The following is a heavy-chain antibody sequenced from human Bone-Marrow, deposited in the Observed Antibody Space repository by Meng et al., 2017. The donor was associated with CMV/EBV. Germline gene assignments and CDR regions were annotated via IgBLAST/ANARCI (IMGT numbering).Heavy chain of an antibody. CDR3: ARDARFLECPDY. Sequence: LSLTCAASGFTFSSYAMHWVRQAPGKGLEWVAVISYDGSNKYYADSVKGRFTISRDNSKNTLYLQMNSLRAEDTAVYYCARDARFLECPDYWGQGTRVTGSS. J-gene: IGHJ4*02. V-gene: IGHV3-30-3*01. D-gene: IGHD3-3*01. CDR2: ISYDGSNK. CDR1: GFTFSSYA.